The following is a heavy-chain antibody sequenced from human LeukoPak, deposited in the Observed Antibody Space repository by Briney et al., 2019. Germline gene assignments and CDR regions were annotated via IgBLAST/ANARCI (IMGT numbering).Heavy chain of an antibody. CDR3: TTDASEYRAPQDYYFDY. J-gene: IGHJ4*02. CDR1: GFTFSSYA. D-gene: IGHD2/OR15-2a*01. CDR2: IKSKTDGGTT. V-gene: IGHV3-15*07. Sequence: PGGSLRLSCAASGFTFSSYAMHWVRQAPGKGLEWVGRIKSKTDGGTTDYAAPVKGRFTISRDDSKNTLYLQMNSLKTEDTAVYYCTTDASEYRAPQDYYFDYWGQGTLVTVSS.